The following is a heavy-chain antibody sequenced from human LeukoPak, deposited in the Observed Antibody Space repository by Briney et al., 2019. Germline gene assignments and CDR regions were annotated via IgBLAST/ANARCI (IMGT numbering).Heavy chain of an antibody. D-gene: IGHD3-22*01. CDR1: GGSISSSSYY. V-gene: IGHV4-39*01. CDR2: IYYSGST. CDR3: ARHQDDSSEIPLDY. Sequence: PSETLSLTCTVSGGSISSSSYYWGWIRQPPWKGLEWIGSIYYSGSTYYNTSLKSRVTISVATSKNQFSVKLRSVTDAETAVYYCARHQDDSSEIPLDYWGQGTLVTVSS. J-gene: IGHJ4*02.